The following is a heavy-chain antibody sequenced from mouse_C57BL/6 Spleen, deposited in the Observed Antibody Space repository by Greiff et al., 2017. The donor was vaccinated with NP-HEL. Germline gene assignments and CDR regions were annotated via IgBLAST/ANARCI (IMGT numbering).Heavy chain of an antibody. D-gene: IGHD4-1*01. CDR3: ALANWTYFDY. Sequence: VQLQQSGPELVKPGASVKISCKASGYAFSSSWMNWVKQRPGKGLEWIGRIYPGDGDTNYNGKFKGKATLTADKYSSTAYMQRSSLTSEDSAVYFSALANWTYFDYWGQGTTLTVAS. CDR2: IYPGDGDT. J-gene: IGHJ2*01. CDR1: GYAFSSSW. V-gene: IGHV1-82*01.